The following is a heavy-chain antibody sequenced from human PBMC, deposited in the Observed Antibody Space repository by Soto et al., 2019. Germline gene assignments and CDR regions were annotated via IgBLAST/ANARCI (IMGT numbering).Heavy chain of an antibody. CDR3: ARPEIPTRSTDYDHPFDL. J-gene: IGHJ4*02. Sequence: GESLKISCKASGDIFSIYWIGWVRQMPGKGLEWMGIIYPGDSDTRYNPSFQGQVTISVDKSTSTAYLKWNNLEASDTAIYYCARPEIPTRSTDYDHPFDLWGQGTLVTVSS. CDR1: GDIFSIYW. V-gene: IGHV5-51*01. D-gene: IGHD3-22*01. CDR2: IYPGDSDT.